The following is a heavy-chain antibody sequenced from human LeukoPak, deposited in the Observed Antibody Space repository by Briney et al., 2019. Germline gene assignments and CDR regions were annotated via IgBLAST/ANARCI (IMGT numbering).Heavy chain of an antibody. CDR3: ARVQGHPPNGLDI. D-gene: IGHD2-8*01. Sequence: PGGSLRLSCAASGFTFSSYWMHWVRQAPGKGLVWVSRINSDGSSTSYADPVKGRFTISRDNAKNTLYLQMNSLRADDTAVYYCARVQGHPPNGLDIWGQGTMVTVSS. V-gene: IGHV3-74*01. CDR2: INSDGSST. J-gene: IGHJ3*02. CDR1: GFTFSSYW.